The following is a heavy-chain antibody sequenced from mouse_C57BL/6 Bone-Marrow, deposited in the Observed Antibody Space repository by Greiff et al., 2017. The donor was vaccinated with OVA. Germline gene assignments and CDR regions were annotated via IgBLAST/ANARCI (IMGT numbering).Heavy chain of an antibody. CDR3: ARWSAGYDY. V-gene: IGHV1-75*01. CDR1: GYTFTDSY. CDR2: IFPGSGST. D-gene: IGHD2-2*01. Sequence: VQLQQSGPELVKPGASVKISCKASGYTFTDSYINWVKQRPGQGLEWIGWIFPGSGSTYYNEKFKGKATLPVDKSSSTAYMLRSSLTSEDSAVYFCARWSAGYDYWGQGTTLTVSS. J-gene: IGHJ2*01.